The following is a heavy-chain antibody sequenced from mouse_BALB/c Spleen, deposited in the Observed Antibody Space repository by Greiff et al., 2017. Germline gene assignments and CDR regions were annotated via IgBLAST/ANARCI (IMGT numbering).Heavy chain of an antibody. CDR2: INPGSGGT. D-gene: IGHD1-2*01. CDR3: ARATTADSDY. J-gene: IGHJ2*01. Sequence: QVQLKESGAELVRPGTSVKVSCKASGYAFTNYLIEWVKQRPGQGLEWIGVINPGSGGTNYNEKFKGKATLTADKSSSTAYMQLSSLTSDDSAVYFCARATTADSDYWGQGTTLTVSS. CDR1: GYAFTNYL. V-gene: IGHV1-54*01.